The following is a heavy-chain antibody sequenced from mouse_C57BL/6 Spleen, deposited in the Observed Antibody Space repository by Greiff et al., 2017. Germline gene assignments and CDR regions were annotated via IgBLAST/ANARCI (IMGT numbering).Heavy chain of an antibody. J-gene: IGHJ2*01. Sequence: QVQLQQPGAELVMPGASVKLSCKASGYTFTSYWMHWVKQRPGQGLEWIGEIDPSDSYTNYNQKFKGKSTLTVDKSSSTAYMQLSSLTSEDSAVYYCARSTVVARNYFDYWGQGTTLTVSS. CDR2: IDPSDSYT. CDR1: GYTFTSYW. D-gene: IGHD1-1*01. CDR3: ARSTVVARNYFDY. V-gene: IGHV1-69*01.